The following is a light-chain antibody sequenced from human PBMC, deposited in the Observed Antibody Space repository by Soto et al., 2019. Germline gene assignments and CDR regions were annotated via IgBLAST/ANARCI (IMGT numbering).Light chain of an antibody. CDR2: GAS. J-gene: IGKJ1*01. Sequence: EIVMTQSPATLSVSPVEIANLYCRSSHSVGYDLAWYQQTPGQAPRLLISGASTGATDISARFRGSGSGTDFTLTISSLEPEDSAVYYCQDSSTSPWPCGQGTKGDI. CDR3: QDSSTSPWP. V-gene: IGKV3-15*01. CDR1: HSVGYD.